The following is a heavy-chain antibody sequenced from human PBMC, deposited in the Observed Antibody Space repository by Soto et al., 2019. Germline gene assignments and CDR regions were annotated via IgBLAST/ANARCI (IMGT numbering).Heavy chain of an antibody. CDR1: GGSISSSSYY. CDR2: IYYSGST. J-gene: IGHJ4*02. V-gene: IGHV4-39*01. Sequence: TSETLSLTCTVSGGSISSSSYYWGWIRQPPGKGLEWIGSIYYSGSTYYNPSLKSRVTISVDTSKNQFSLKLSSVTAADTAVYYCARQWDYYDSSGYYFWRWGQGTLVTVSS. D-gene: IGHD3-22*01. CDR3: ARQWDYYDSSGYYFWR.